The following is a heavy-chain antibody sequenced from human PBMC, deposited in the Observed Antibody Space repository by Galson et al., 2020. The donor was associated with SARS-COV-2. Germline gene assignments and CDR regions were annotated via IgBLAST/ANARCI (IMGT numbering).Heavy chain of an antibody. J-gene: IGHJ6*03. CDR2: IHRDGSTT. D-gene: IGHD3-10*01. CDR3: ARESAVQGGYYMDV. V-gene: IGHV3-74*01. CDR1: GFVFSGCA. Sequence: GGSLRLSCAASGFVFSGCAMHWVRQAPGKGLVWVSRIHRDGSTTTYADSVQGRFTISRDNAKNTLYLQMSSLRAEDAAVYYCARESAVQGGYYMDVWGKGTTVTVSS.